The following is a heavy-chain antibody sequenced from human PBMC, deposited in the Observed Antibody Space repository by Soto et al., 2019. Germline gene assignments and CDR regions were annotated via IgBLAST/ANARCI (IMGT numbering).Heavy chain of an antibody. V-gene: IGHV5-51*01. CDR1: GHSCSSYW. J-gene: IGHJ6*02. CDR3: ARTSGYDHYYGMDV. CDR2: IYPGDSDT. D-gene: IGHD5-12*01. Sequence: VSLTIPYTSSGHSCSSYWIGWVSQMPGKGLEWMGIIYPGDSDTRYSPSFQGQVTISADKSISTAYLQWSSLKASDTAMYYCARTSGYDHYYGMDVWGQATTVNVSS.